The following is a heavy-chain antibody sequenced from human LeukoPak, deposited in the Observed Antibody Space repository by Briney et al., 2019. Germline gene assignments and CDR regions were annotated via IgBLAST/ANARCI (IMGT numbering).Heavy chain of an antibody. CDR1: GRSISSYY. J-gene: IGHJ4*02. CDR3: ARSGGGDPYYIDY. Sequence: SQTLSLTCPVSGRSISSYYWSWIRQPPGKGLEWIGYIYYSVSTNYNPSLKSRVTLSVDTSKNQFSLKLSSVTAADTAVYFCARSGGGDPYYIDYWGQGTLVTVSS. D-gene: IGHD2-21*02. CDR2: IYYSVST. V-gene: IGHV4-59*01.